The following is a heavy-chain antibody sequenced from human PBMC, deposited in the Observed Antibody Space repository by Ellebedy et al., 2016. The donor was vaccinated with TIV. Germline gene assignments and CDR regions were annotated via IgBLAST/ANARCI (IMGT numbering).Heavy chain of an antibody. Sequence: ASVKVSCKASGYTFTSYGISWVRQAPGQGLEWMGWINTYNGNTNYAQKLQGRVTMTTDTSATTAYMELRSLRSDDTAVYYCAREWGYSAYGGYHFDYWGQGTLVTVSS. CDR2: INTYNGNT. J-gene: IGHJ4*02. D-gene: IGHD5-12*01. CDR1: GYTFTSYG. V-gene: IGHV1-18*04. CDR3: AREWGYSAYGGYHFDY.